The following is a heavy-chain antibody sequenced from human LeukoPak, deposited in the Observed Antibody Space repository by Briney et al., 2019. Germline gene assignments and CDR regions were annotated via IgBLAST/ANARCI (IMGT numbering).Heavy chain of an antibody. CDR3: AKWPQLLPTINYFDY. CDR1: GFTFSSYA. CDR2: ISGSGGST. J-gene: IGHJ4*02. V-gene: IGHV3-23*01. Sequence: GGSLRLSCAASGFTFSSYAMSWVRQAPGKGLEWVSAISGSGGSTYYADSVKGRFTISRDNSKNTLYLQMNSLRAEDTAVYYCAKWPQLLPTINYFDYWGQGTLVTVSS. D-gene: IGHD2-2*01.